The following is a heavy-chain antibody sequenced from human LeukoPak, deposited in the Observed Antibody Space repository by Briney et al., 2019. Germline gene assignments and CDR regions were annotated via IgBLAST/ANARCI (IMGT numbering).Heavy chain of an antibody. CDR1: GFTFSSYA. J-gene: IGHJ3*02. D-gene: IGHD6-13*01. CDR2: ISGSGGGT. CDR3: AKVIAAAGLEDAFDI. Sequence: PGGSLRLSCAASGFTFSSYAMSWVRQAPGKGLEWVSAISGSGGGTYYADSVKGRFTISRDNSKNTLYLQMNSLRAEDTAVYYCAKVIAAAGLEDAFDIWGQGTMVTVSS. V-gene: IGHV3-23*01.